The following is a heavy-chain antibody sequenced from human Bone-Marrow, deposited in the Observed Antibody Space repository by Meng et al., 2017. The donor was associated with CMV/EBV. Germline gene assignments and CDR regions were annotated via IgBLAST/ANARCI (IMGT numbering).Heavy chain of an antibody. J-gene: IGHJ4*02. D-gene: IGHD1-26*01. CDR1: GFTFNDSA. CDR3: SKDKRRGLGAMVLDS. CDR2: ISWNSDNI. V-gene: IGHV3-9*01. Sequence: SRRLSCAAPGFTFNDSAMHWVRPAPGKGLEWVSGISWNSDNIGYADSVKGRLTITRDNARNSLYLQMNSLRPEDTALYYCSKDKRRGLGAMVLDSWGQGTLVTVSS.